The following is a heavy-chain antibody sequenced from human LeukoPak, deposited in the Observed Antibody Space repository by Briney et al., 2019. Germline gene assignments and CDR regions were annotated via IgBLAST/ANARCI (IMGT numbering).Heavy chain of an antibody. CDR3: ARDGLAYCGGDCYYAYNWFDP. V-gene: IGHV1-18*01. J-gene: IGHJ5*02. D-gene: IGHD2-21*02. Sequence: ASVKVSCKASGYTFTSYGISWVRQAPGQGLEWMGWISAYSGNTNYAQKLQGRVAMTTDTSTSTAYMELRSLRSDDTAVYYCARDGLAYCGGDCYYAYNWFDPWGQGTLVTVSS. CDR1: GYTFTSYG. CDR2: ISAYSGNT.